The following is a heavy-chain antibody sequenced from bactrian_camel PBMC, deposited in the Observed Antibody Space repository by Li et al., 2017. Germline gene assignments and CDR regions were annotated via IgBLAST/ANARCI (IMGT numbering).Heavy chain of an antibody. CDR3: VRDVDSTDGIPDFGY. CDR2: ISSSGGDT. CDR1: GFTFSTYA. J-gene: IGHJ6*01. Sequence: VQLVESGGGLVQPGGSLVLSCAASGFTFSTYAMSWVRQAPGKGLEWVSLISSSGGDTYYADSVKGRFTISRDNAKNTVYLQMNSLKPEDTAVYYCVRDVDSTDGIPDFGYWGQGTQVTVS. V-gene: IGHV3S35*01.